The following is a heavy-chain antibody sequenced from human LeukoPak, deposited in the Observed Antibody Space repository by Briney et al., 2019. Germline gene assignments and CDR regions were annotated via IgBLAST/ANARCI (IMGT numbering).Heavy chain of an antibody. CDR1: GFTFSSYE. CDR3: ARDLFPGMDV. Sequence: GGSLRLSCAASGFTFSSYEMNWVRQAPGKGLEWVSYISSSGSTIYYADSVKGRFTISRDNAKNSLYLQMNSLRAEDTAVYYCARDLFPGMDVWGKGTTVTVSS. J-gene: IGHJ6*03. V-gene: IGHV3-48*03. D-gene: IGHD3-10*02. CDR2: ISSSGSTI.